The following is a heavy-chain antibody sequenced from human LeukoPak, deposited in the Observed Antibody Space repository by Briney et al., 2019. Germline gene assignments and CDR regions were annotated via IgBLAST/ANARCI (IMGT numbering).Heavy chain of an antibody. CDR1: GGSISGSSYY. D-gene: IGHD3-22*01. V-gene: IGHV4-39*01. CDR2: IYYTRST. J-gene: IGHJ2*01. Sequence: PSETLSLTCTVSGGSISGSSYYWGWIRQPPGTGLEWIGSIYYTRSTYYNPSLKSRVTISVDTSKNQFSLKLTSVTAADTAVYYCARGVTMIVVVIHDWYFDLWGRGTLVTVSS. CDR3: ARGVTMIVVVIHDWYFDL.